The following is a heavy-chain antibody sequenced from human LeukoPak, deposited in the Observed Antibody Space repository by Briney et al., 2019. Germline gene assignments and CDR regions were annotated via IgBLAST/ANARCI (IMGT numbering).Heavy chain of an antibody. J-gene: IGHJ4*02. CDR3: ARGLPPIAAAGPSFDY. CDR2: INPSGGST. D-gene: IGHD6-13*01. CDR1: GYTFTSYY. V-gene: IGHV1-46*01. Sequence: RASVKVSCKASGYTFTSYYMHWVRQAPGQGLDWMGIINPSGGSTSYAQKFQGRVTMTRDMSTSTVYMELSSLRSEDTAVYYCARGLPPIAAAGPSFDYWGQGTLVTVSS.